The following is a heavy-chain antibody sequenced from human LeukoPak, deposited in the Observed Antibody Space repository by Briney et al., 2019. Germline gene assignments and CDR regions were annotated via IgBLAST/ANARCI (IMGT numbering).Heavy chain of an antibody. CDR1: GFTFNYYS. D-gene: IGHD3-16*01. Sequence: GGSLRLSCAASGFTFNYYSMNWVRQAPGKGLEWVSSISSISNYIYYADSVKGRFTISRDNAKNSLYLQMNSLRAEDTAVYYCARDWGNWDFDYWGQGTLVTVSS. V-gene: IGHV3-21*01. CDR3: ARDWGNWDFDY. CDR2: ISSISNYI. J-gene: IGHJ4*02.